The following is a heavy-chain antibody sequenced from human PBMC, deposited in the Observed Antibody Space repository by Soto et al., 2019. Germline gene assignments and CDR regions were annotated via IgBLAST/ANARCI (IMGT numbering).Heavy chain of an antibody. J-gene: IGHJ4*02. D-gene: IGHD3-22*01. CDR1: GFTFSDYY. V-gene: IGHV3-11*01. CDR3: AKMSSENYYDPVFS. CDR2: ISSSGNTI. Sequence: QVQLVESGGGLVKTSGSLRLACAASGFTFSDYYMSLVRQAPGKVLEWVSYISSSGNTIYYADSVKGRFTISRDNAKNSVYLQMNSLRAEDTALYFCAKMSSENYYDPVFSWGQGTLVTVSS.